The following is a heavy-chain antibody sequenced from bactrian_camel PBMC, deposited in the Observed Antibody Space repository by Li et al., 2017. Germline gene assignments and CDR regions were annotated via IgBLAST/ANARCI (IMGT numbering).Heavy chain of an antibody. D-gene: IGHD5*01. V-gene: IGHV3S40*01. CDR3: VRDLGTTGWYFDN. Sequence: VQLVESGGGSVQTGGSLRLSCSASGYTSSTVCMGWFRQAPGKEREGVAAQATGYTGDAYTNYVDSVKGQFTISRDNAKNTVSLQMNSVKPEDTAVYYCVRDLGTTGWYFDNWGQGTQVTVSS. J-gene: IGHJ4*01. CDR1: GYTSSTVC. CDR2: GYTGDAYT.